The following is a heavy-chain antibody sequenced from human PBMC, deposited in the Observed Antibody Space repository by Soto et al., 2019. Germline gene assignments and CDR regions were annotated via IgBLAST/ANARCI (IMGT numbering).Heavy chain of an antibody. CDR1: GFTFGDYA. D-gene: IGHD2-2*01. Sequence: GGSLRLSCTASGFTFGDYAMSWVRQAPGKGLEWVGFIRSKAYGGTTEYAASVKGRFTISRDDSKSIAYLQMNSLKTEDTAAYYCTGGSRAVWGQGTLVTVSS. CDR3: TGGSRAV. CDR2: IRSKAYGGTT. J-gene: IGHJ4*02. V-gene: IGHV3-49*04.